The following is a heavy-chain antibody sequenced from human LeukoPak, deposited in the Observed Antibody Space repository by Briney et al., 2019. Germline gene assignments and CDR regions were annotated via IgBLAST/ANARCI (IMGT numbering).Heavy chain of an antibody. CDR3: ARHRTRDCSSTSCYMPYYYYYYGMDV. D-gene: IGHD2-2*02. J-gene: IGHJ6*02. Sequence: GSLRLSCAASGFTFSSYAMSWVRQAPGKGLEWIGYIYYSGSTNYNPSLKSRVTISVDTSKNQFSLKLSSVTAADTAVYYCARHRTRDCSSTSCYMPYYYYYYGMDVWGQGTTVTVSS. CDR1: GFTFSSYA. CDR2: IYYSGST. V-gene: IGHV4-59*08.